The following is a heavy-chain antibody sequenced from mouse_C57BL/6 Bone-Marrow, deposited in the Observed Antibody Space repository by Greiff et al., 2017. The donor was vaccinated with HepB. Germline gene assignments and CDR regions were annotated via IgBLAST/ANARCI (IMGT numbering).Heavy chain of an antibody. D-gene: IGHD2-4*01. V-gene: IGHV14-4*01. Sequence: EVKLMDSGAELVRPGASVKLSCTASGFNIKDDYMHWVKQRPEQGLEWIGWIDPENGDTEYASKFQGKATITADTSSNTAYLQLSSLTSEDTAVYYCTTDDYEGFAYWGQGTRVTVSA. CDR1: GFNIKDDY. J-gene: IGHJ3*01. CDR3: TTDDYEGFAY. CDR2: IDPENGDT.